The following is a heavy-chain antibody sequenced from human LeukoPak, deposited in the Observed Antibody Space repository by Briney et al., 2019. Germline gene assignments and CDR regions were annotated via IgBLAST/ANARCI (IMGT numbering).Heavy chain of an antibody. CDR1: GGSFSGYY. Sequence: SETLSLTCTVYGGSFSGYYWSWIRQPPGKGLEWIGEINHSGSTNYNPSLKSRVTISVDTSKNQFSLKLSSVTAADTAVYYCARSPPRYILTGYTWGQGTLVTVSS. CDR3: ARSPPRYILTGYT. D-gene: IGHD3-9*01. J-gene: IGHJ4*02. V-gene: IGHV4-34*01. CDR2: INHSGST.